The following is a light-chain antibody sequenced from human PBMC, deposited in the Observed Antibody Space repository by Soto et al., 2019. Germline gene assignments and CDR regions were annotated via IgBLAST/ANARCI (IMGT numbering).Light chain of an antibody. CDR1: QDIGND. CDR2: LTY. J-gene: IGKJ1*01. Sequence: DIQMNQSPSSLSASVGDRVTITRRASQDIGNDVGWYQQKPGKAPKGXIYLTYSLQTGVPSRFSGSGSGTDFSLTISSLQPEDSATYFCLQHNSYPRTFGQGTKVDI. V-gene: IGKV1-17*01. CDR3: LQHNSYPRT.